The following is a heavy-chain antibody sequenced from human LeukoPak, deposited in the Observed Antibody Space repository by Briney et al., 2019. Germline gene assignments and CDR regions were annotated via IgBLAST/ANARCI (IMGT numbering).Heavy chain of an antibody. Sequence: GGSLRLSCAVSGFTFSSYAMSWVRQAPGKGLEWVSAISGSGGSTYYADSVKGRFTISRDNSKNTLYLQMNSLRAEDTAVYYCAKRISRGLYYYDGMDVWGQGTTVTVSS. J-gene: IGHJ6*02. CDR1: GFTFSSYA. D-gene: IGHD2-15*01. CDR3: AKRISRGLYYYDGMDV. CDR2: ISGSGGST. V-gene: IGHV3-23*01.